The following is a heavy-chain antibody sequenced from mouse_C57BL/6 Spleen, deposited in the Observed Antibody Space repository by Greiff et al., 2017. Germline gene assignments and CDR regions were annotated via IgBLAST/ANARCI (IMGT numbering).Heavy chain of an antibody. J-gene: IGHJ2*01. CDR1: GYTFTEYT. CDR2: FYPGSGSI. D-gene: IGHD3-2*01. V-gene: IGHV1-62-2*01. Sequence: VKLVESGAELVKPGASVKLSCKASGYTFTEYTIHWVKQRSGQGLGWIGWFYPGSGSIKYNEKFKDKATLTADKSSSTVYMELSRLTSEDSAVYVCARHEWVQTARAVLYFDYWGQGTTLTVSS. CDR3: ARHEWVQTARAVLYFDY.